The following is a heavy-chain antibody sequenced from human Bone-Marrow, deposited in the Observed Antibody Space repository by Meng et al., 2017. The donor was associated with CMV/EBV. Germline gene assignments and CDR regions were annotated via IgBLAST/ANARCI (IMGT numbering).Heavy chain of an antibody. CDR3: ARDLQTFCGSPGCYDGLPH. CDR2: ISGSGQDT. Sequence: GGSLRLSCAASGFTFMPYNMNWVRQAPGKGLEWVSSISGSGQDTYYADSLRGRFTVSRDNRRKALYLQMDAMRVEDTAVYYCARDLQTFCGSPGCYDGLPHWDRGTLVTVSS. D-gene: IGHD2-2*01. V-gene: IGHV3-21*01. J-gene: IGHJ1*01. CDR1: GFTFMPYN.